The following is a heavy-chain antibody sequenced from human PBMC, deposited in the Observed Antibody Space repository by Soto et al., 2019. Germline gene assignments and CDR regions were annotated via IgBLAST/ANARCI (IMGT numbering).Heavy chain of an antibody. CDR3: ARRIDYGEDY. V-gene: IGHV3-21*01. Sequence: GGSLRLSCAASGFTFSTYSMNWVRQAPGKGLEWVSSISRDSIFIYYADSVRGRFTISRDNAKNSLYMQMNSLRADDTAVYYCARRIDYGEDYWGQGTLVTVSS. CDR1: GFTFSTYS. D-gene: IGHD3-16*01. CDR2: ISRDSIFI. J-gene: IGHJ4*02.